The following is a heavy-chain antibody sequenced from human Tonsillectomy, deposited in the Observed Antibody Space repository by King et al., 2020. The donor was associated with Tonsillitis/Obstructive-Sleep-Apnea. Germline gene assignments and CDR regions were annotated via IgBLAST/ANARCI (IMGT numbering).Heavy chain of an antibody. V-gene: IGHV3-49*03. CDR3: TKEDRGSGRGYFDL. D-gene: IGHD3-10*01. CDR1: GFAFVDYA. J-gene: IGHJ2*01. Sequence: VQLVESGGGLVQPGRSLRLSCTIPGFAFVDYAMDWFRQAPGKGLEWIGFIRSEGYGGATEYGASVKGRFIISRDDSKGTAYLQMNSLKTEDTAIYYCTKEDRGSGRGYFDLWGRGTLVTVSS. CDR2: IRSEGYGGAT.